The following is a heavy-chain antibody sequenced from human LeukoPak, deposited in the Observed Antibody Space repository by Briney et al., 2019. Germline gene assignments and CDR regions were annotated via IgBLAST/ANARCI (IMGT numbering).Heavy chain of an antibody. J-gene: IGHJ4*02. Sequence: GGSLRLSCTGSEFTFSTYWMSWVRQAPGKGLEWVANIKQDGSEKYYVDSVKSRFTVSRDNAQNSLYLQMNSLRAEDTAVYYCVRLIAVATRYFDYWGQGIPVTVSS. CDR1: EFTFSTYW. CDR2: IKQDGSEK. V-gene: IGHV3-7*01. D-gene: IGHD6-19*01. CDR3: VRLIAVATRYFDY.